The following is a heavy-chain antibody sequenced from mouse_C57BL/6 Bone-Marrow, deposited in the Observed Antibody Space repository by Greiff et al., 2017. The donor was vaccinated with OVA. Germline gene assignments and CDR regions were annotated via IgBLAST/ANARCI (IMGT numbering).Heavy chain of an antibody. J-gene: IGHJ1*03. CDR2: IDPSDSYT. CDR3: ARRRGSSPYWYFDV. V-gene: IGHV1-59*01. Sequence: QVQLKQPGAELVRPGTSVKLSCKASGYTFTSYWMHWVKQRPGQGLEWIGVIDPSDSYTNYNQKFKGKATLTVDTSSSTAYMQLSSLTSEDSAVYYCARRRGSSPYWYFDVWGTGTTVTVSS. D-gene: IGHD1-1*01. CDR1: GYTFTSYW.